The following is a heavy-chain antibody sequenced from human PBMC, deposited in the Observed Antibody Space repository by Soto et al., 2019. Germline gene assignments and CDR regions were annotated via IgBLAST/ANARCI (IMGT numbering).Heavy chain of an antibody. J-gene: IGHJ4*02. V-gene: IGHV3-15*01. D-gene: IGHD2-15*01. CDR2: IKSKTDGGTT. CDR1: GFTFSNAW. Sequence: EVQLVESGGGLVKPGGSLRLSCAASGFTFSNAWMSWVRQAPGKGLEWVGRIKSKTDGGTTDYAAPVKGRFTISRDDSKNTLYLQMNSLITEDTAVYYCTTEGPGYCSGGSCYAIDYWGQGTLVTVSS. CDR3: TTEGPGYCSGGSCYAIDY.